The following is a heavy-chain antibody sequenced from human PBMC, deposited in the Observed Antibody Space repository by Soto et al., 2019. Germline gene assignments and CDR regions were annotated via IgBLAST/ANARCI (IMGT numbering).Heavy chain of an antibody. V-gene: IGHV4-59*01. J-gene: IGHJ4*02. D-gene: IGHD2-8*01. CDR2: IYYSEST. Sequence: AETLSLTCTVSGCSISSYYWNWIRQPPGKGLEWIGYIYYSESTNYNPSLKSRVTISVDTSKNQFSLKLSSVTDADTAIYYCARDQGVVIIKDHWGQGTLVTVSS. CDR1: GCSISSYY. CDR3: ARDQGVVIIKDH.